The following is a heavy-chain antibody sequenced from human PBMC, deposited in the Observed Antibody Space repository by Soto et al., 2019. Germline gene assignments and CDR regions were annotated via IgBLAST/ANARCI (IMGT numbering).Heavy chain of an antibody. CDR1: GYTFTIYG. D-gene: IGHD2-21*02. Sequence: ASVKVSCNASGYTFTIYGISWVRQAPGQGLEWMGWISAYNGNTNYAQKLQGRVTMTTDTSTSTAYMELRSLRSEDTAVYYCARGGGIVVVTAPYDHWGQGTLVTVSS. V-gene: IGHV1-18*01. J-gene: IGHJ4*02. CDR3: ARGGGIVVVTAPYDH. CDR2: ISAYNGNT.